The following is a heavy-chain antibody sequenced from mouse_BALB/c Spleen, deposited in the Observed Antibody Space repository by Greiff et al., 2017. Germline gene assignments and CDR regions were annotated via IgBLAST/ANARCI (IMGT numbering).Heavy chain of an antibody. D-gene: IGHD2-10*02. Sequence: EVQLHQSGPELVKPGASVKIPCKASGYTFTDYNMDWVKQSHGKSLEWIGDINPNNGGTIYNQKFKGKATLTVDKSSSTAYMELRSLTSEDTAVYYCARGYGNPYYYAMDYWGQGTSVTVSS. J-gene: IGHJ4*01. CDR1: GYTFTDYN. V-gene: IGHV1-18*01. CDR3: ARGYGNPYYYAMDY. CDR2: INPNNGGT.